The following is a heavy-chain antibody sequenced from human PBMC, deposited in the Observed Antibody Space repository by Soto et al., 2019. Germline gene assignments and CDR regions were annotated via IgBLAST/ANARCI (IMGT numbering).Heavy chain of an antibody. D-gene: IGHD3-22*01. J-gene: IGHJ4*02. CDR2: IYYSGST. V-gene: IGHV4-30-4*01. CDR1: GGSISSGDYY. CDR3: AAYDTSGRIDY. Sequence: VQLQESGPGLVKPSQTLSLTCTVSGGSISSGDYYWSWIRQPPRKGLEWIGYIYYSGSTYYNPSLKSRLAISLDTSKNQFSLKLSSVTAADTAVYYCAAYDTSGRIDYWGRGTLVTVSS.